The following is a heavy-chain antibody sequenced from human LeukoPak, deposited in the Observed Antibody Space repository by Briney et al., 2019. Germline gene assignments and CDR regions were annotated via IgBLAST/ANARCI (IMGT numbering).Heavy chain of an antibody. V-gene: IGHV3-30*03. J-gene: IGHJ4*02. CDR1: GFAFNTAW. CDR2: ISYDGSDK. D-gene: IGHD5-24*01. CDR3: ARARDGYNSCFDY. Sequence: GGSLRLSCEASGFAFNTAWMNWIRQAPGKGLEWVAVISYDGSDKYYADSVKGRFTISRDNSKNTLYLQMNSLRAEDTAVYYCARARDGYNSCFDYWGQGTLVTVSS.